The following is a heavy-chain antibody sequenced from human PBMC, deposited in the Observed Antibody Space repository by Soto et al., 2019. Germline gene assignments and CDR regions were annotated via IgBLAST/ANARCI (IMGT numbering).Heavy chain of an antibody. CDR3: ARHSRFTPVDSSGYSKTWFDT. D-gene: IGHD3-3*01. V-gene: IGHV4-39*01. CDR1: GGSISSGSNF. J-gene: IGHJ5*01. CDR2: IFSSGSS. Sequence: QVQLQESGPGLVKPSEALSLTCAVAGGSISSGSNFWGWIRQPPGKGLEWIGSIFSSGSSYYIPSLQSRVTISIDTSKNHLSLRVNSVTAEDTAVYYCARHSRFTPVDSSGYSKTWFDTWGQGIRVTVSS.